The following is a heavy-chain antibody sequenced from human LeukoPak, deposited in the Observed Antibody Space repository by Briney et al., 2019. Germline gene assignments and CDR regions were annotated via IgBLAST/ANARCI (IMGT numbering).Heavy chain of an antibody. J-gene: IGHJ6*03. CDR1: DYSISSGFY. V-gene: IGHV4-38-2*02. CDR3: ARSNPSENYYMDV. Sequence: PSETLSLTCTVSDYSISSGFYWGWIRQPPGKGLKWIGSIYHSGSTYYNPSLKSRVTISVDTSKNQFSLKLSSVTAADTAVYYCARSNPSENYYMDVWGKGTTVTVSS. CDR2: IYHSGST. D-gene: IGHD1-14*01.